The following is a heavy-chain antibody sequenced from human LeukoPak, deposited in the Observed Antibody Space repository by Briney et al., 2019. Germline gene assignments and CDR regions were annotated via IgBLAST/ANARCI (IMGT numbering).Heavy chain of an antibody. J-gene: IGHJ6*03. CDR2: ISSSSSYI. D-gene: IGHD2-2*03. CDR1: GFTFSSHS. Sequence: GGSLRLSCAASGFTFSSHSMNWVRQAPGKGLEWVSSISSSSSYIYYADSVKGRFTISRDNAKNSLYLQVNSLRAEDTAVFSCVRDGRKSRVVDIVRKKETGYYYYMDVWGKGTTVTVSS. CDR3: VRDGRKSRVVDIVRKKETGYYYYMDV. V-gene: IGHV3-21*01.